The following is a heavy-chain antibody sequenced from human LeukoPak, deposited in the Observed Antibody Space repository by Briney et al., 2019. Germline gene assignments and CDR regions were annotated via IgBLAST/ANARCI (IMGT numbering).Heavy chain of an antibody. D-gene: IGHD3-16*01. CDR2: IYYSGST. V-gene: IGHV4-59*08. J-gene: IGHJ5*02. Sequence: PSETLSLTCTVSGGSISSYYWSWIRQPPGKGLGWIGYIYYSGSTNYNPSLKSRVTISVDTSKNQFSLKLSSVTAADTAVYYCARWGDWFDPWGQGTLVTVSS. CDR1: GGSISSYY. CDR3: ARWGDWFDP.